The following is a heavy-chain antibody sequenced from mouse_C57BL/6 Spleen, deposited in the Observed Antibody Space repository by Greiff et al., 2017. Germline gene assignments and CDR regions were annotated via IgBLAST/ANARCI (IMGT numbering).Heavy chain of an antibody. J-gene: IGHJ2*01. V-gene: IGHV5-17*01. Sequence: EVKVVESGGGLVKPGGSLKLSCAASGFTFSDYGMHWVRQAPEKGLEWVAYISSGSSTIYYADTVKGRFTISRDNAKNTLFLHMTSLRSEDTAMYYCARQDDYYEDYFDYWGQGTTLTVSS. D-gene: IGHD2-3*01. CDR1: GFTFSDYG. CDR2: ISSGSSTI. CDR3: ARQDDYYEDYFDY.